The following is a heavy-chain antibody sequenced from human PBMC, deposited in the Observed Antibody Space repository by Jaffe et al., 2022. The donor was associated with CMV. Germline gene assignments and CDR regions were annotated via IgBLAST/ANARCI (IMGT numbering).Heavy chain of an antibody. V-gene: IGHV3-30*18. Sequence: QVQLVESGGGVVQPGRSLRLSCAASGFTFSSYGMHWVRQAPGKGLEWVAVISYDGSNKYYADSVKGRFTISRDNSKNTLYLQMNSLRAEDTAVYYCAKVRGFGVVPFDYWGQGTLVTVSS. CDR3: AKVRGFGVVPFDY. CDR2: ISYDGSNK. D-gene: IGHD3-3*01. CDR1: GFTFSSYG. J-gene: IGHJ4*02.